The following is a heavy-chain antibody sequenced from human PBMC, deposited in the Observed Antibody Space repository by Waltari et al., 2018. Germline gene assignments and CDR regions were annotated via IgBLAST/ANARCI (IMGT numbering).Heavy chain of an antibody. D-gene: IGHD3-10*01. CDR3: APLPGGSGQTFDY. CDR2: RDPEDGET. V-gene: IGHV1-69-2*01. J-gene: IGHJ4*02. CDR1: GYTFIDYF. Sequence: EVQLVQSGAEVKKPGATVKISCKASGYTFIDYFMHWVQQAPGKGLEWVGRRDPEDGETVYAEKFQGRVTITADTSTDTSYLELSSLRSDDTAVYYCAPLPGGSGQTFDYWGQGTLLTVSS.